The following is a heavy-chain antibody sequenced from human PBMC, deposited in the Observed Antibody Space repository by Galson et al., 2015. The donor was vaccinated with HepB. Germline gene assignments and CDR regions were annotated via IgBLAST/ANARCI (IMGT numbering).Heavy chain of an antibody. V-gene: IGHV3-21*01. D-gene: IGHD2-8*01. J-gene: IGHJ3*02. Sequence: SLRLSCAASGFTFSSYSMNWVRQAPGKGLEWVSSISSSSSYIYYADSVKGRFTISRDNAKNSLYLQMNSLRAEDTAVYYCARDGDIVLMVYARADAFDIWGQGTMVTVSS. CDR2: ISSSSSYI. CDR3: ARDGDIVLMVYARADAFDI. CDR1: GFTFSSYS.